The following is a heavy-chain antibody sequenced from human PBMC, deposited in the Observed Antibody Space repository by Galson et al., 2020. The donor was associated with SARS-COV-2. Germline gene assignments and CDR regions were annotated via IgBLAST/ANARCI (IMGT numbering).Heavy chain of an antibody. Sequence: ASVKVSCKVSGYTLTELSMHWVRQAPGKGLEWMGGFDPEDGETIYAQKFQGRVTMTEDTSTDTAYMELSSLRSEDTAVYYCATALPGSGSYIREDAFDIWGQGTMVTVSS. J-gene: IGHJ3*02. CDR2: FDPEDGET. CDR1: GYTLTELS. CDR3: ATALPGSGSYIREDAFDI. D-gene: IGHD1-26*01. V-gene: IGHV1-24*01.